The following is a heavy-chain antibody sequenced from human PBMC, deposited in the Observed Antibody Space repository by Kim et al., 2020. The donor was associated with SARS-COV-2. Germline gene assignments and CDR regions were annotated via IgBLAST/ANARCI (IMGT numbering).Heavy chain of an antibody. CDR1: GFTFSSYG. D-gene: IGHD3-3*01. J-gene: IGHJ6*02. CDR2: IWYDGSNK. Sequence: GGSLRLSCAASGFTFSSYGMHWVRQAPGKGLEWVAVIWYDGSNKYYADSVKGRFTISRDNSKNTLYLQMNSLRAEDTAVYYCARGYDFWGEGGMDVWGQWTTVTVSS. CDR3: ARGYDFWGEGGMDV. V-gene: IGHV3-33*01.